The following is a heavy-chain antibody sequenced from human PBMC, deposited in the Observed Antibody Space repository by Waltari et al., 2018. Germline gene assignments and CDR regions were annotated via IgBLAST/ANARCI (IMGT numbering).Heavy chain of an antibody. Sequence: EVQLGESGGGLVQPGGSLRLSCAASGCTFSSSWMNWVRQAPGKGLEWGATIKQDGSEKDYVDSVNGRFTISRDNAKNSLFLQMSSLRAEDTAVYYCTRGGSMVRGGSIYWGQGTLVTVSS. CDR1: GCTFSSSW. D-gene: IGHD3-10*01. CDR3: TRGGSMVRGGSIY. J-gene: IGHJ4*02. V-gene: IGHV3-7*01. CDR2: IKQDGSEK.